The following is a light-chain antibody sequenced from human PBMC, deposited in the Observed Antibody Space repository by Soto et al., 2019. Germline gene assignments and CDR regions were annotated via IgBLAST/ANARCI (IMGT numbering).Light chain of an antibody. CDR3: QQYGTWWT. Sequence: EIVMTQSPATLSVSPRERATLSCRASQSVSSNLAWYQQKPGQAPRLLIYGASTRATGIPARFSGSGSGTEFTLTISSLQSEDFAVYYCQQYGTWWTFGQGTKVEIK. CDR1: QSVSSN. V-gene: IGKV3-15*01. J-gene: IGKJ1*01. CDR2: GAS.